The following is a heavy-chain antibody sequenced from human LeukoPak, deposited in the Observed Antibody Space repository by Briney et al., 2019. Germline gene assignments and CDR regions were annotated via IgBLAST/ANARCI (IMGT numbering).Heavy chain of an antibody. D-gene: IGHD4-17*01. CDR3: AKDVMLTVTTLWFDP. CDR2: ITGSGGSA. CDR1: GFTFSSYA. V-gene: IGHV3-23*01. Sequence: GGSLRLSCAASGFTFSSYAMSWVSQAPGKGLEWVSAITGSGGSAYYADSVKGRFTVSRDNSKNTLYLQMNSLRAEDTAVYYCAKDVMLTVTTLWFDPWGQGTLVTVSS. J-gene: IGHJ5*02.